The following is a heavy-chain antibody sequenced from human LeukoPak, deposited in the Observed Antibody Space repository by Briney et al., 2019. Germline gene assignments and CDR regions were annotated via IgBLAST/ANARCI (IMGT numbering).Heavy chain of an antibody. D-gene: IGHD3-10*01. CDR2: ISGSSSHI. CDR3: ARGGAMVRGVSPLDY. CDR1: GFTFSNYI. V-gene: IGHV3-21*01. J-gene: IGHJ4*02. Sequence: GGSLRLSCAASGFTFSNYIINWVRQAPGKGLEWVSSISGSSSHINYADSVKGRFTISRDNAKNSLYLQMNSLRAEDTAVYYCARGGAMVRGVSPLDYWGQGTLVTVSS.